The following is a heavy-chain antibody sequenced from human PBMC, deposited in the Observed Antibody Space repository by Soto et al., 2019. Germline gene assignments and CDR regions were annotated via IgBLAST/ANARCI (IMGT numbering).Heavy chain of an antibody. V-gene: IGHV3-30*18. CDR2: ISSDGRNK. D-gene: IGHD3-16*01. Sequence: QVQLVESGGGVVQPGRSLRLSCAASGFTFSSYGMHWVRQAPGKGLEWVAVISSDGRNKYYADSVKGRFTFSRDNSKNTLYLQMNSLRAEDTAVYYCAKDPGVGGGMDVWGQGTTVTVSS. J-gene: IGHJ6*02. CDR3: AKDPGVGGGMDV. CDR1: GFTFSSYG.